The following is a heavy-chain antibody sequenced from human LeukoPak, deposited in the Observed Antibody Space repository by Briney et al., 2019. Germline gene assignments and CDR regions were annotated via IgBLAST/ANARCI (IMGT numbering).Heavy chain of an antibody. J-gene: IGHJ6*03. D-gene: IGHD3-22*01. CDR1: GGSISSSEDY. Sequence: SETLSLTCSVSGGSISSSEDYWGFVRQTPGKGLEWMGSIYYTGSSHYNPSLKSRATISVDTSKNQFSLKLSSVTAADTAVYYCTRAASSGPLFTYHMDVWGKGTRVTVSS. CDR3: TRAASSGPLFTYHMDV. V-gene: IGHV4-39*07. CDR2: IYYTGSS.